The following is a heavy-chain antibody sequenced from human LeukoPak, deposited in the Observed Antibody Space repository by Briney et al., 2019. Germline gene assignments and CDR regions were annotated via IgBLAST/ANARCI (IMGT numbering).Heavy chain of an antibody. Sequence: GGTLRLSCAASGFTFSSYGMTWVRQAPGKGLEWVSGISGSGGSTYYADSVKGRFTISRDNSKNTLYLQMNSLRVEDTAVYYCASQSYARFDPWGQGTLVTVSS. V-gene: IGHV3-23*01. CDR3: ASQSYARFDP. J-gene: IGHJ5*02. CDR1: GFTFSSYG. D-gene: IGHD3-16*01. CDR2: ISGSGGST.